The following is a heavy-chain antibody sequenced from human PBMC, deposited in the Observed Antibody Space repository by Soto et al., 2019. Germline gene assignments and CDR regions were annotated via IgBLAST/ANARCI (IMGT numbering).Heavy chain of an antibody. D-gene: IGHD6-6*01. CDR2: IYYSGST. CDR1: GGSISSSSYY. CDR3: ARSIAARPIYYFDY. V-gene: IGHV4-39*01. J-gene: IGHJ4*02. Sequence: SETLSLTCTVSGGSISSSSYYWGWIRQPPGKGLEWIGSIYYSGSTYYNPSLKSRVTISVDTSKNQFSLKLSSVTAADTAVYYCARSIAARPIYYFDYWGQGTLVTVS.